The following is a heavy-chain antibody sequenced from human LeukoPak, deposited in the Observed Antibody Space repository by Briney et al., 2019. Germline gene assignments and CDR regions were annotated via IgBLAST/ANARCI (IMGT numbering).Heavy chain of an antibody. Sequence: ASVKVPCKVSGYTLTELSMHWVRQAPGKGLEWMGGFDPEDGETIYAQKFQGRVTMTEDTSTDTAYMELSSLRSEDTAVYYCATGPPYSSSWSYFDYWGQGTLVTVSS. J-gene: IGHJ4*02. CDR1: GYTLTELS. D-gene: IGHD6-13*01. CDR3: ATGPPYSSSWSYFDY. V-gene: IGHV1-24*01. CDR2: FDPEDGET.